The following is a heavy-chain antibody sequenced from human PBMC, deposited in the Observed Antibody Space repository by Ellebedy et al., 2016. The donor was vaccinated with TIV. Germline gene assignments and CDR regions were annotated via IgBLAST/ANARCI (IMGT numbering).Heavy chain of an antibody. CDR2: VKSKTDGGTT. CDR1: GFTFTNAW. D-gene: IGHD2-15*01. CDR3: ATGEDLDAFDI. Sequence: GGSLRLXCAASGFTFTNAWMHWVRQAPGKGLVWVGRVKSKTDGGTTGYVASVRGRFTISRDDSKNTLDLQMNSLKTEDTAVYYCATGEDLDAFDIWGQGTMVTMSS. V-gene: IGHV3-15*01. J-gene: IGHJ3*02.